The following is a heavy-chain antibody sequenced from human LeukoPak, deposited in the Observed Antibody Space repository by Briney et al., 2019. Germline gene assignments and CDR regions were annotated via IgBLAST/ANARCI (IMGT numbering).Heavy chain of an antibody. J-gene: IGHJ4*02. CDR1: GFTFSSYW. Sequence: PGGSLRLSCAASGFTFSSYWMHWVRQAPGKGLVWVANIKQDGSEKYYVVSVEGRFTISRDNAKNSLFLQMNSLRAEDTAVYYCVRAQGLGESENHWGQGTLVTVSS. CDR2: IKQDGSEK. D-gene: IGHD3-16*01. V-gene: IGHV3-7*01. CDR3: VRAQGLGESENH.